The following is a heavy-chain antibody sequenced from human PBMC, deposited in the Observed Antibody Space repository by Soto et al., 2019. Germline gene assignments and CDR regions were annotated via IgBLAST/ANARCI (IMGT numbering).Heavy chain of an antibody. CDR3: AKADGEQWLIPHLDN. J-gene: IGHJ4*02. CDR1: GFTFSNYA. D-gene: IGHD6-19*01. V-gene: IGHV3-23*01. CDR2: ISCCGGST. Sequence: EVQLLQSGGGLVQPGGSLRPSWAASGFTFSNYAMTWARQAPGKGLEGVSCISCCGGSTSYADSVKGRFSTARDDSKNTLSLQMNGLRVEDTAQYFCAKADGEQWLIPHLDNWGQGTLVTVS.